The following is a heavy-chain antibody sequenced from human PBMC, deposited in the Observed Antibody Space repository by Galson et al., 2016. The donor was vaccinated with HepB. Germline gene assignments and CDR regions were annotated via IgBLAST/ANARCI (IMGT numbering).Heavy chain of an antibody. D-gene: IGHD2-21*02. V-gene: IGHV3-74*01. CDR3: AREGVTVDAFDI. J-gene: IGHJ3*02. Sequence: SLRLSCAASGFIFSGYWMHWVRQVPGKGLVWVSRIKSDGSSRTYADSVKGRFTISRDNAKSTLYLQMSSLRDDDTAVYYCAREGVTVDAFDIWGQGTMVTVSS. CDR1: GFIFSGYW. CDR2: IKSDGSSR.